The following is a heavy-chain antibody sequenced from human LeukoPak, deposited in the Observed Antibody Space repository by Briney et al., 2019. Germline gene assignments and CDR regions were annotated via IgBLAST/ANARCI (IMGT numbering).Heavy chain of an antibody. CDR1: GYTFTSYG. CDR3: ARDGSVITFGGVIALPDY. D-gene: IGHD3-16*02. J-gene: IGHJ4*02. CDR2: ISAYNGNT. Sequence: ASVKVSCKASGYTFTSYGISWVRQAPGQGLEWMGWISAYNGNTNYAQKPQGRVTMTTDTSTSTAYMELRSLRSDDTAVYYCARDGSVITFGGVIALPDYWGQGTLVTVSS. V-gene: IGHV1-18*01.